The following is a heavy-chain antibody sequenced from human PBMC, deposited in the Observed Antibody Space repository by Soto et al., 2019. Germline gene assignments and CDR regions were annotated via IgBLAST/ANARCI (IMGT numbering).Heavy chain of an antibody. D-gene: IGHD4-17*01. V-gene: IGHV4-34*01. CDR3: ARGRITVTTHFDY. Sequence: QVQLQQWGAGLLKPSETLSLTCGVYGGSFSGYYWSWIRQSPEKGLEWIGEINHRGSTNYNPSLKSRVTISRDTSKIQFSLKLISVTAADTAVYYCARGRITVTTHFDYWGQGTLVTVSS. CDR2: INHRGST. CDR1: GGSFSGYY. J-gene: IGHJ4*02.